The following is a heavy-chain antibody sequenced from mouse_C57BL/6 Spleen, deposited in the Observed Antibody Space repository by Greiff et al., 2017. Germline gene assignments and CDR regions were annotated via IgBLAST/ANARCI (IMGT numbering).Heavy chain of an antibody. Sequence: QVQLQQSGAELVRPGASVTLSCKASGYTFTDYEMHWVKQTPVHGLEWIGAIDPEHGGTAYNQKFKGKAILTADKSSSTAYMELSSLTSEGSAVYYCTGGGFAYWGQGTLVTVSA. CDR2: IDPEHGGT. V-gene: IGHV1-15*01. CDR1: GYTFTDYE. J-gene: IGHJ3*01. CDR3: TGGGFAY.